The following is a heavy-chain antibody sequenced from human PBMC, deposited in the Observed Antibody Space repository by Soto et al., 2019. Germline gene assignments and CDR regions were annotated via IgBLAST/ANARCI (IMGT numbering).Heavy chain of an antibody. CDR2: SLYNGNT. J-gene: IGHJ4*02. CDR1: GGSISSSSYY. CDR3: ARFNDILTGYYRSFDY. Sequence: SETLSLTCSVSGGSISSSSYYWGWIRQPPGKGLEWIGSSLYNGNTYYNPSLKSRVTTSVDTSKNQFSLRLSSVTAADTAVYYCARFNDILTGYYRSFDYWGQGTLVT. V-gene: IGHV4-39*01. D-gene: IGHD3-9*01.